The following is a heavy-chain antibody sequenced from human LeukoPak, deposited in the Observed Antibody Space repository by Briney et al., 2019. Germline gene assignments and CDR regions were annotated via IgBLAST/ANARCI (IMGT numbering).Heavy chain of an antibody. CDR1: GYTFISYG. Sequence: GASVKLSCKASGYTFISYGISCVRQAPGQGLEWMGWISSHNGYTKYAQKFQGRVTMTTDTSMSTAYMELGSLRSDDTAVYYGARRRAVAGVNWFDPSGQGTLVTVSS. CDR2: ISSHNGYT. D-gene: IGHD6-19*01. V-gene: IGHV1-18*01. CDR3: ARRRAVAGVNWFDP. J-gene: IGHJ5*02.